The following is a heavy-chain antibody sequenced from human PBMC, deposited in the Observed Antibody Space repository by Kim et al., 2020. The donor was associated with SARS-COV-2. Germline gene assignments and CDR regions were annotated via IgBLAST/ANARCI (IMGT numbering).Heavy chain of an antibody. D-gene: IGHD3-10*01. J-gene: IGHJ4*02. Sequence: QKFQGRVTMTRDTSTSTVYMELSSLRSEDTAVYYCARGSNRGLLPRDFDYWGQGTLVTVSS. CDR3: ARGSNRGLLPRDFDY. V-gene: IGHV1-46*01.